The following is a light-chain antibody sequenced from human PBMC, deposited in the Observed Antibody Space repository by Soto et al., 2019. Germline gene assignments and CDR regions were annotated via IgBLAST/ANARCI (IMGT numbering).Light chain of an antibody. J-gene: IGKJ2*01. CDR1: QSVSSN. Sequence: ETVMTQSPATLSVSPGERATLSCRASQSVSSNLAWYQQKPGQAPSLLIYGASTRATGIPARFSGSGSGTEFTLTISSLQSEDFAVYYCQQYNNWPPYTFGQGTKVDIK. CDR3: QQYNNWPPYT. CDR2: GAS. V-gene: IGKV3-15*01.